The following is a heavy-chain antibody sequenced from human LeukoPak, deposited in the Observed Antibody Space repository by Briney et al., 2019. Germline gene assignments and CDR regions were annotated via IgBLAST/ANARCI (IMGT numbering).Heavy chain of an antibody. Sequence: SETLSLTCTVSGGSISSYYWSWIRQPPGKGLEWIGYIYYSGSTNYNPSLKSRVTISVDTSKNQFSLRLSSVTAADTAVYYCARGPAYCGADCYSYFVYWGQGTLVTVSS. J-gene: IGHJ4*02. D-gene: IGHD2-21*02. V-gene: IGHV4-59*08. CDR3: ARGPAYCGADCYSYFVY. CDR2: IYYSGST. CDR1: GGSISSYY.